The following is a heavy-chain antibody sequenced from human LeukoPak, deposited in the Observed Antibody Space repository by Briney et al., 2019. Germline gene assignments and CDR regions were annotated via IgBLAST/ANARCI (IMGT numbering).Heavy chain of an antibody. V-gene: IGHV4-59*01. D-gene: IGHD3-10*01. CDR1: GGSISSSY. CDR3: ARIRYGSNIYRYYYMDV. J-gene: IGHJ6*03. Sequence: SETLSFTCTVSGGSISSSYWSWIRQPPGKGLEWIGYIHYSGSTNYNPSLKSRVTISVDTSKNQFSLKVTSVTAADTAVYYCARIRYGSNIYRYYYMDVWGKGTTVIGSS. CDR2: IHYSGST.